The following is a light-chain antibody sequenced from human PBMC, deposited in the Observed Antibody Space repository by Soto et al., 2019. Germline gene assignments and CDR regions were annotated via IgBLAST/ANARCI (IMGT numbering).Light chain of an antibody. CDR2: GNS. Sequence: QSVLTQPPSVSGAPGQRVTISCTGSSSNIGAGYDVHWYQQLPGTAPKLLIYGNSNRPSGVPDRFSGSKSGTSASLAITGLQAEDEADYYCQSYDSSLRRSVFRGGTKL. CDR1: SSNIGAGYD. V-gene: IGLV1-40*01. J-gene: IGLJ3*02. CDR3: QSYDSSLRRSV.